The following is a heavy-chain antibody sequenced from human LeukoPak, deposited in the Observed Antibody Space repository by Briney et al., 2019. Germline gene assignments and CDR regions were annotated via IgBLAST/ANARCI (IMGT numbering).Heavy chain of an antibody. CDR1: GFIFSDYY. Sequence: GGSLRLSCAASGFIFSDYYMSWIRQAPGKGLEWVANIKQDGSEKYYVDSVKGRFTISRDNAKNSLYLQMNSLRAEDTAVYYCASYYYYYMDVWGKGTTVTVSS. CDR2: IKQDGSEK. CDR3: ASYYYYYMDV. V-gene: IGHV3-7*01. J-gene: IGHJ6*03.